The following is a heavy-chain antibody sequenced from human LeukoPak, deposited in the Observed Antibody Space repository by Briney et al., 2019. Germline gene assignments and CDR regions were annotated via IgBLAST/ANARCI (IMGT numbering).Heavy chain of an antibody. D-gene: IGHD6-6*01. V-gene: IGHV3-74*01. CDR2: ITSDGSST. CDR3: TTIQYSRYVGH. J-gene: IGHJ4*02. Sequence: GGSLRLSCAASGFTFSTCWMYWVRQAPGKGLVWVSCITSDGSSTIYADSVKGRFSISRDNAKNTLYLQMNSLRAEDTAVYYCTTIQYSRYVGHWGQGTLVTDSS. CDR1: GFTFSTCW.